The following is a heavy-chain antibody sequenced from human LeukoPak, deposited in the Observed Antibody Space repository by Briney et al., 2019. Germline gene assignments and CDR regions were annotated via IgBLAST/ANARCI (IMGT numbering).Heavy chain of an antibody. CDR3: ARGQEFDDGVFDS. J-gene: IGHJ4*02. V-gene: IGHV3-74*01. Sequence: PGGSLRLSCAASGFTFSGYWMHWVRQAPGKGLVWVSRINSDGRSTSYADSVQGRFTISRDNSKNTVYLQMNSLRVEDTAIYYCARGQEFDDGVFDSWGQGTLVTVSS. CDR1: GFTFSGYW. CDR2: INSDGRST. D-gene: IGHD1-1*01.